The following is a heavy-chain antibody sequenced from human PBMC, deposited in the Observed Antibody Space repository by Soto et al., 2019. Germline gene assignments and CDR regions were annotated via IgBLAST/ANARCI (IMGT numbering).Heavy chain of an antibody. Sequence: EVQLVESGGGLVQPGGSLRLSCAASGFTFSRYWMSWVRQTPGKGLEWLANINQDGSEKYSVDSVKGRFTISRDNAKNSLFLQMDSMRAEDTALYYCARDLIRATNGWPEDSWGQGTLVTFSS. V-gene: IGHV3-7*01. D-gene: IGHD2-8*01. CDR3: ARDLIRATNGWPEDS. CDR2: INQDGSEK. J-gene: IGHJ5*01. CDR1: GFTFSRYW.